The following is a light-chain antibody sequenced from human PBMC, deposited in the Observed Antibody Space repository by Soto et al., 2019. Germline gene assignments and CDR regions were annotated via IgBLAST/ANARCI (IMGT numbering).Light chain of an antibody. Sequence: QSALTQPASVSGSPGQSITISCIGSFSDVGGYNYVSWYQQHPGKGPKLLIYDVTNRPSGVSDRFSGSKSGYTASLTISGLQADDEADYSCSSYRGARTLLVFGGGTKLTVL. J-gene: IGLJ3*02. CDR1: FSDVGGYNY. CDR2: DVT. V-gene: IGLV2-14*03. CDR3: SSYRGARTLLV.